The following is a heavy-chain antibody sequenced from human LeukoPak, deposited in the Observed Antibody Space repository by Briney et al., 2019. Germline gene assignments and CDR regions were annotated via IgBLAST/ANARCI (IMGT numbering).Heavy chain of an antibody. CDR2: ISGSGGST. J-gene: IGHJ4*02. V-gene: IGHV3-23*01. CDR1: GFTFSSYA. Sequence: GGSLRLSCAASGFTFSSYAMSWVRQAPGKGLEWVSAISGSGGSTYYADSVKGRFTISRDNSKNTLYLQMNSLRAEDTAVYYCAKGDHDSSGYLYYFDYWGQGTLVTVSS. CDR3: AKGDHDSSGYLYYFDY. D-gene: IGHD3-22*01.